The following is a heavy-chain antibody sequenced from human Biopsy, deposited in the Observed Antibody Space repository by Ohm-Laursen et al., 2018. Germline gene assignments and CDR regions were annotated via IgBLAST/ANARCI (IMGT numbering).Heavy chain of an antibody. Sequence: SVTLSFTCSVSNSSVSHDYFWTWIRQPPGKGLEWIGSIYHGSGTSYNPSVETLVAITLDKAKNVFSLRIDSVTAADTAVYYWASRSLFFRYFASWGQGTPVTVSS. V-gene: IGHV4-38-2*01. CDR3: ASRSLFFRYFAS. J-gene: IGHJ4*02. D-gene: IGHD3-9*01. CDR2: IYHGSGT. CDR1: NSSVSHDYF.